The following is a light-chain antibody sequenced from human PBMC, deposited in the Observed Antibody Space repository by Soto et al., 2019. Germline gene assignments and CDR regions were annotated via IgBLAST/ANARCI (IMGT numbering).Light chain of an antibody. CDR1: QGISKY. V-gene: IGKV1-27*01. CDR2: VAS. CDR3: QKYDSAPWT. Sequence: DVQMTQSPSSLSASAGDRVTITCRASQGISKYLAWYQQKPGKVPRLLIYVASTLQSGVPSRFSGSGSGTDFILTISSLQPEDVATYYCQKYDSAPWTFGQGTKVEIK. J-gene: IGKJ1*01.